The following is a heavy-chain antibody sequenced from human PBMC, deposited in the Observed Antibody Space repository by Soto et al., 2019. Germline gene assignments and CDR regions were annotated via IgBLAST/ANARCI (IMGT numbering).Heavy chain of an antibody. J-gene: IGHJ4*02. CDR1: GFTFSSYW. Sequence: PGGSLRLSCAASGFTFSSYWMYWVRQAPGKGLVWVSRTNSDGSDTSYADSVKGRFTISRDNAKNTLYLQMNSLRAEDTAVYYCARTLYYYDSSGYRWGQGTLVTVSS. CDR2: TNSDGSDT. CDR3: ARTLYYYDSSGYR. V-gene: IGHV3-74*01. D-gene: IGHD3-22*01.